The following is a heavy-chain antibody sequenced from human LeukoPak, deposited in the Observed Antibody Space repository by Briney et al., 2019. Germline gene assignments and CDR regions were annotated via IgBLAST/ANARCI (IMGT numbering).Heavy chain of an antibody. D-gene: IGHD6-13*01. CDR2: TSAHNGNT. J-gene: IGHJ4*02. Sequence: ASAKVSCKASGYTFTTYGITWVRQAPGQGLEWMGWTSAHNGNTKYAQKLQGRVTMTTDTSTRTAYMELRSLRPDDTAVYYCARDTIAADFIDYWGQGTLVTVSS. V-gene: IGHV1-18*01. CDR1: GYTFTTYG. CDR3: ARDTIAADFIDY.